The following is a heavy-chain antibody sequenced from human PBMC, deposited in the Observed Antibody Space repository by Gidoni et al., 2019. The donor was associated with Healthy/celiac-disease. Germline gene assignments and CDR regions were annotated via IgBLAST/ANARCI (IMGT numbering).Heavy chain of an antibody. V-gene: IGHV4-34*01. CDR1: GGSFSGYY. D-gene: IGHD6-6*01. CDR3: AKREEGREAARVPHGEFVWFDP. CDR2: INHSGST. Sequence: QVQLQQWGAGLLKPSETLSLTCAVYGGSFSGYYWSWIRQPPGKGLEWIGEINHSGSTNYNPSLKSRVTISVDTSKNQFSLKLSSVTAADTAVYYCAKREEGREAARVPHGEFVWFDPWGQGTLVTVSS. J-gene: IGHJ5*02.